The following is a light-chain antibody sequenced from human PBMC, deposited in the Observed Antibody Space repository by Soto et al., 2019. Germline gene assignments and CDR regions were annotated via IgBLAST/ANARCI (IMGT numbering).Light chain of an antibody. J-gene: IGKJ1*01. CDR2: LGS. Sequence: DIVMTQSPLSLPVTPGEPASISCRSSQSLLHSNGYNYLDWYLQKPGQSPQLLIYLGSNRASWVPDMFSGSGSGTDFTLKISRVEAEDVGVYYCMQALQTPWTFGQGTKVEIK. V-gene: IGKV2-28*01. CDR3: MQALQTPWT. CDR1: QSLLHSNGYNY.